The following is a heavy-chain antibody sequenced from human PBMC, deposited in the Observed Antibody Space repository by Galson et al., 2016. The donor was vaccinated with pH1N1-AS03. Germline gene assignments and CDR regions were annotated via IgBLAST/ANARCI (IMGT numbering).Heavy chain of an antibody. D-gene: IGHD5-18*01. CDR3: ARDVLPYSLGLDV. CDR2: VSHAGRT. V-gene: IGHV4-4*02. J-gene: IGHJ6*02. CDR1: GDSISTSHW. Sequence: ETLSLTCAVSGDSISTSHWWSWVRQPPGKGLEWIGEVSHAGRTNYSPSLKSRVTISLDKSKNQFSLRLTSVTAADTAVYYCARDVLPYSLGLDVWGQGTTVTVSS.